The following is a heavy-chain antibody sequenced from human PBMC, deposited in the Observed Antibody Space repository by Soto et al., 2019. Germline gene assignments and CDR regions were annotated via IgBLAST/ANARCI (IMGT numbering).Heavy chain of an antibody. Sequence: PGESLKISCAASGFTFSSYSMNWVRQAPGKGLEWVSSISSSSSYIYYADSVKGRFTISRDNAKNSLYLQMNSLRAEDTAVYYCARGRGYFDYWGQGTLVTVSS. CDR1: GFTFSSYS. V-gene: IGHV3-21*01. CDR3: ARGRGYFDY. CDR2: ISSSSSYI. J-gene: IGHJ4*02.